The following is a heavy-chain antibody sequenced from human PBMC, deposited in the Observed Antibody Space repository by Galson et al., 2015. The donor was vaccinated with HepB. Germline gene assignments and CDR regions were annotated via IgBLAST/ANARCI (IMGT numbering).Heavy chain of an antibody. D-gene: IGHD4-17*01. CDR1: GDSVSSNSAA. CDR3: AREARDYGVNYYYYGMDV. V-gene: IGHV6-1*01. CDR2: TYYRSKWYN. J-gene: IGHJ6*02. Sequence: CAISGDSVSSNSAAWNWIRQSPSRGLEWLGRTYYRSKWYNDYAVSVKSRITINPDTSKNQFSLQLNSVTPEDTAVYYCAREARDYGVNYYYYGMDVWGQGTTVTVSS.